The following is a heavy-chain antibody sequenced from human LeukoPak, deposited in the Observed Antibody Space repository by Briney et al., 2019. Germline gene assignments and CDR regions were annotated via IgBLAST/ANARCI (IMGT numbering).Heavy chain of an antibody. V-gene: IGHV3-30*02. J-gene: IGHJ6*03. D-gene: IGHD6-13*01. CDR1: GFTFSSYG. Sequence: GGSLRLSCEASGFTFSSYGMHWVRQAPGKGLEWVAFIRYDGSNKYYTDSVKGRFTTSRDNSKNTLYLQMNSLRPEDTAVYYCARRRKVYSRWYETYYYYMDVWGKGTTVTVSS. CDR2: IRYDGSNK. CDR3: ARRRKVYSRWYETYYYYMDV.